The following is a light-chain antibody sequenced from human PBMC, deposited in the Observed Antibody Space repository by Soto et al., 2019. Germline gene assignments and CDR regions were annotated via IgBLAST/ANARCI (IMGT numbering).Light chain of an antibody. V-gene: IGKV1-39*01. CDR2: AAS. J-gene: IGKJ4*01. CDR1: QNINIF. CDR3: QGSYSTPLA. Sequence: DIQVTQSPSSLSASLGDRVTITCRTSQNINIFLNWYQQKPGRAPMVVISAASNLESGVPSRFSGRGSGTEFPLTISNLQPGDSALCFCQGSYSTPLAFGGGTRVEIK.